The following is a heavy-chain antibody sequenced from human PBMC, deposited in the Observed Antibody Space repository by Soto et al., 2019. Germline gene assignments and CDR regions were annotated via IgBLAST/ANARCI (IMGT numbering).Heavy chain of an antibody. D-gene: IGHD6-19*01. J-gene: IGHJ5*02. Sequence: QLQLQESGPGLVKPSETLSLTCTVSGGSISSSSYYWGWIRQPPRKGLEWIGSIYYSGSTYYNPSLKSRVTISVDTSKNQCSLKLSSVTAADTAVYYCARQQWLAGLYNWFDPWGQGTLVTVSS. CDR3: ARQQWLAGLYNWFDP. CDR1: GGSISSSSYY. V-gene: IGHV4-39*01. CDR2: IYYSGST.